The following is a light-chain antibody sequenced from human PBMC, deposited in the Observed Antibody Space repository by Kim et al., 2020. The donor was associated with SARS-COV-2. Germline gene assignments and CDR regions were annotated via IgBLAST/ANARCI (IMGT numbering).Light chain of an antibody. J-gene: IGKJ3*01. CDR1: QNIGGW. Sequence: DIQMTQSPSTLSAYVGDRVVITCRASQNIGGWLTWYQHKPGKAPKLLIYGVSILESGLPSRFSGSGSGTEFTLTISSLQPDDFATCYSQQYQTYSFSFCPGTKVVIK. CDR2: GVS. V-gene: IGKV1-5*03. CDR3: QQYQTYSFS.